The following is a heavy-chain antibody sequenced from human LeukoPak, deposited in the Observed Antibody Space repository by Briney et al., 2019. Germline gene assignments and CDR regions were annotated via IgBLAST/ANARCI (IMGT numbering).Heavy chain of an antibody. Sequence: PSETLSLTCTVSGGSISSGSYYWSWIRQPAGKGLEWIGRIYTSGSTNYNPSLKSRVTISVDTSKNQFSLKLSSVTAADTAVYYCATSPHTDAFDIWGQGTMVTVSS. J-gene: IGHJ3*02. V-gene: IGHV4-61*02. CDR2: IYTSGST. CDR3: ATSPHTDAFDI. CDR1: GGSISSGSYY.